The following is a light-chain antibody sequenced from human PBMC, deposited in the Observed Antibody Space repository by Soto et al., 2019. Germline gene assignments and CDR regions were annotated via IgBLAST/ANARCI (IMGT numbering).Light chain of an antibody. V-gene: IGKV1-39*01. CDR3: QQSYSIPHT. CDR1: QSIGSY. Sequence: DIQMTQSPSSLSASVGDRITITCRASQSIGSYLSWFQQKPGKAPKVLIYAASRLQSGVPPRFSGSGSGTDFTLTISSLLPEDFATYYCQQSYSIPHTFGQGTKLEIK. J-gene: IGKJ2*01. CDR2: AAS.